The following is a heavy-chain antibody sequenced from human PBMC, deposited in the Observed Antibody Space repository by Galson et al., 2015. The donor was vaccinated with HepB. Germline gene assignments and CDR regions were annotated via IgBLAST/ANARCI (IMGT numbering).Heavy chain of an antibody. J-gene: IGHJ4*02. CDR3: AKFYGADLLWFGELGD. V-gene: IGHV3-23*01. Sequence: SLRLSCAASGFTFSSYGMSWVRPAPGKGLEWVSTISGSGGNTYYAESVKGRFTISRDNSKNTLYLPMNSLRDEDTAVYYCAKFYGADLLWFGELGDWGQGTLVTVSS. D-gene: IGHD3-10*01. CDR2: ISGSGGNT. CDR1: GFTFSSYG.